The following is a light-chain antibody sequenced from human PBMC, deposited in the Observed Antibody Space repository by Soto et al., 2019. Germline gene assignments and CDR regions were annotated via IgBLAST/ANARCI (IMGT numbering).Light chain of an antibody. V-gene: IGKV1-9*01. CDR1: QGISSY. CDR2: AAS. J-gene: IGKJ3*01. Sequence: DIQLTQSPSFLSASVGDRVTITCRASQGISSYLAWYQQKPGKAPKVLLYAASTLQSGVPSRFSGSGSGTEFTLTISSLQPEDFATYYCQQVNSYPLTFGPGTKVDIK. CDR3: QQVNSYPLT.